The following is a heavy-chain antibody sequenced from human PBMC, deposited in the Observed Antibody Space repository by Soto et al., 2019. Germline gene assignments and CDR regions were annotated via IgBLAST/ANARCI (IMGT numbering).Heavy chain of an antibody. D-gene: IGHD3-22*01. CDR1: GFTFSSYA. Sequence: EVPLLDSGGCLVHPGGSLRLYCAASGFTFSSYAMSWVRQAPGKGLEWVSAISGSGGSTYYADSVKGRFTISRDNSKNTLYLQMNSLRAEDTAVYYCAKVQTGGYYHLGYWGQGTLVTVSS. CDR3: AKVQTGGYYHLGY. J-gene: IGHJ4*02. CDR2: ISGSGGST. V-gene: IGHV3-23*01.